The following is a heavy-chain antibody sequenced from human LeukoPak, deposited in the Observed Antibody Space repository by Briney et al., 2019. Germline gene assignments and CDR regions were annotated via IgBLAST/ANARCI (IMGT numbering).Heavy chain of an antibody. CDR1: GGTFSSYA. CDR3: ASPPPVETYSSSWQAFDI. D-gene: IGHD6-13*01. Sequence: VASVKVSCKASGGTFSSYAISWVRQAPGQGLEWMGGIIPIFGTANYAQKFQGRVTITADESTSTAYMELSSLRSEDTAVCYCASPPPVETYSSSWQAFDIWGQGTMVTVSS. J-gene: IGHJ3*02. V-gene: IGHV1-69*13. CDR2: IIPIFGTA.